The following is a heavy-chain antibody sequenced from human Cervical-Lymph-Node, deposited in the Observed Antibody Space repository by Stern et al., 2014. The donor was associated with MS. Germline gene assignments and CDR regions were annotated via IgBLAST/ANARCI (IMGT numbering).Heavy chain of an antibody. CDR1: GFTFSSYG. V-gene: IGHV3-33*01. CDR3: ARDNDIVVLPAALDY. CDR2: IWYDGSNK. D-gene: IGHD2-2*01. J-gene: IGHJ4*02. Sequence: VQLVESGGGVVQPGGSLRLSCAAPGFTFSSYGMHWVRQAPGKGLEWVAVIWYDGSNKYYADSVKCRFTISRDNSKNTLSLQMNTLRAEDTAVYYCARDNDIVVLPAALDYWGQGTLVTVSS.